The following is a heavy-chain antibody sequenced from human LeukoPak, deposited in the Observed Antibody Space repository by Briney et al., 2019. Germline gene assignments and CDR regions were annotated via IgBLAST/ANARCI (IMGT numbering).Heavy chain of an antibody. CDR2: IRSKANSYAT. CDR1: GFTFSGSA. V-gene: IGHV3-73*01. J-gene: IGHJ4*02. Sequence: GSLRLSCAASGFTFSGSAMHWVRQASGKGLEWVGRIRSKANSYATAYAASVKGRFTISRDDSKNTAYLQVNSLKTEDTAVYYCTSFKFFGGFDYWGQGTLVTVSS. CDR3: TSFKFFGGFDY. D-gene: IGHD2-15*01.